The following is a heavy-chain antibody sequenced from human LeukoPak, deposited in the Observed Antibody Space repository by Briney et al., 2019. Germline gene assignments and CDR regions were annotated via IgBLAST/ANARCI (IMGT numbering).Heavy chain of an antibody. CDR2: ISGSGGRT. Sequence: PGGSLRLSCAASGFTFTSYAMSWVRQAPGKGLEWISVISGSGGRTLYADSVRGRFTISRDNSKNTLFLHMNSLRAEDTAMYYCAKDHSHYGDPGYFDYWGQGTLVTVSS. CDR3: AKDHSHYGDPGYFDY. CDR1: GFTFTSYA. J-gene: IGHJ4*02. D-gene: IGHD4-17*01. V-gene: IGHV3-23*01.